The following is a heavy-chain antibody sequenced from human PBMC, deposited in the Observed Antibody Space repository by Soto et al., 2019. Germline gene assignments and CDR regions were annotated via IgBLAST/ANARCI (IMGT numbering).Heavy chain of an antibody. D-gene: IGHD3-9*01. CDR1: GFSFSTYN. Sequence: VQLVESGGGLVQPGGSLRLSCTASGFSFSTYNMHWVRQAPGKGLEWVAVISYDGSNKDYADSVKGRFTISRDNSKNTLYLQVNSLRPEDTAMYYCAKDRLTDYYFVSWGQGTLVTVSS. J-gene: IGHJ4*02. CDR3: AKDRLTDYYFVS. CDR2: ISYDGSNK. V-gene: IGHV3-30*18.